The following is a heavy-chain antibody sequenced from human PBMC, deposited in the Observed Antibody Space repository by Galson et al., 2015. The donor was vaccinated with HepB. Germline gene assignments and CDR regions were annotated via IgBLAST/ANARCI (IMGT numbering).Heavy chain of an antibody. CDR3: AKEMWYGNSDRLFDY. J-gene: IGHJ4*02. V-gene: IGHV3-33*06. Sequence: SLRLSCAAPGFTVSNHAMHWVRQAPGKGLEWVAVLRSHGRSQHYVDSVKGRFTISTDTSKNTVFLQMNSLRAEDTAVYYCAKEMWYGNSDRLFDYWGQGTLVTVSS. CDR1: GFTVSNHA. CDR2: LRSHGRSQ. D-gene: IGHD4-23*01.